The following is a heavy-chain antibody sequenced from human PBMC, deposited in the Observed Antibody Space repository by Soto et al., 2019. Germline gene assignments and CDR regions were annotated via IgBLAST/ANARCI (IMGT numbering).Heavy chain of an antibody. J-gene: IGHJ4*02. V-gene: IGHV5-51*01. Sequence: GESLKISCMGSGYKVSTWHNFTSYWIAWVRQMPGEGLEWMGMIYPGDSDTRYSPSFQGHVTISTDKSISTAYLQWSSLEASDTAMYYCASSTYYDTGGYTFDYWGQGTLVTVSS. CDR1: GYKVSTWHNFTSYW. D-gene: IGHD3-22*01. CDR2: IYPGDSDT. CDR3: ASSTYYDTGGYTFDY.